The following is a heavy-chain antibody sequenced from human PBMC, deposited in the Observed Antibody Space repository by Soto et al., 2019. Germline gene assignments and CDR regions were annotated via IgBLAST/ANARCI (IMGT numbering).Heavy chain of an antibody. Sequence: QVQLVQSGAEVKKPGSSVKVSCKASGGTFSSYAISWVRQAPGQGLEWMGGIIPIFGTANYAQKFKGRVTITADESTSTAYMELSSLRSEDTAVYYCARVGRADYDILTGYGMDVWGQGTTVTVSS. V-gene: IGHV1-69*01. CDR2: IIPIFGTA. J-gene: IGHJ6*02. CDR1: GGTFSSYA. CDR3: ARVGRADYDILTGYGMDV. D-gene: IGHD3-9*01.